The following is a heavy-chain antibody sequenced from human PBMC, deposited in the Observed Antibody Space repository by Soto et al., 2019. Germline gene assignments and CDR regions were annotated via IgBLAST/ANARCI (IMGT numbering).Heavy chain of an antibody. CDR2: ISAYNGNT. Sequence: ASVKVSCKASGYTFTSYGISWVRQAPGQGLEWMGWISAYNGNTNYAQKLQGRVTMTTDTSTSTAYMELRSLRSDDTAVYYCARDAPSYDSSGYPTPSGYYYYGMDVWGQGTPVTVSS. V-gene: IGHV1-18*04. CDR3: ARDAPSYDSSGYPTPSGYYYYGMDV. CDR1: GYTFTSYG. D-gene: IGHD3-22*01. J-gene: IGHJ6*02.